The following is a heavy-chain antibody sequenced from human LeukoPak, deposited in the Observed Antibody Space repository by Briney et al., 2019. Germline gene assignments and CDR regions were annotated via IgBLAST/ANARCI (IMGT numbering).Heavy chain of an antibody. Sequence: SETLSLTCAVYGSFSDHSWSWVRQPPGKGLEWIGSIHYSGSTYYNPSLRSRVTISVDTSKNQLSLNLTSVTAADTAVYYCARGGINYDFNWFDSWGQGARVTVSS. V-gene: IGHV4-34*11. CDR2: IHYSGST. CDR1: GSFSDHS. D-gene: IGHD3-22*01. CDR3: ARGGINYDFNWFDS. J-gene: IGHJ5*01.